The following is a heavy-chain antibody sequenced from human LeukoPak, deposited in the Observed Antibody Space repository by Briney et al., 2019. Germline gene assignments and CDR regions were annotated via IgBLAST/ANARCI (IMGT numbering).Heavy chain of an antibody. CDR1: GGSISSSSYY. Sequence: PSETLSLTCTVSGGSISSSSYYWGWIRQPPGKGLEWIGSIYYSGSTYYNPSLKSRVTISVDTSKNQFSLKLSSVTAADTAVYYCARDRGGYDILTHAFDIWGQGTMVTVSS. V-gene: IGHV4-39*07. J-gene: IGHJ3*02. CDR3: ARDRGGYDILTHAFDI. D-gene: IGHD3-9*01. CDR2: IYYSGST.